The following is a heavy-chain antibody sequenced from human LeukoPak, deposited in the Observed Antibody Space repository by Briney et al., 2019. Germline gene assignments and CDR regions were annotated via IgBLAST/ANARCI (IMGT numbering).Heavy chain of an antibody. CDR2: IKKDGSEK. V-gene: IGHV3-7*05. J-gene: IGHJ4*02. CDR1: GFTFSSYW. D-gene: IGHD1-1*01. CDR3: GEGGTLGY. Sequence: QPGGSLRLSCAASGFTFSSYWMTWVRQAPGKGLEWVANIKKDGSEKYYVDSVKGRFTISRDNAKNSLHLQMNSLRVEDTAVYHCGEGGTLGYWGQGTLVTVSS.